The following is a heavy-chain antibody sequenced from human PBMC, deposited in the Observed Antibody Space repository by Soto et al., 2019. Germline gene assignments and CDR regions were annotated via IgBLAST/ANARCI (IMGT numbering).Heavy chain of an antibody. Sequence: ASVKVSCKASGYTFTTYGMHWVRQAPVQRLEWMGWVNTGNGNTAYSQKFQGRVTITRDTSASTGYMEVSSLSSEDMAVYYCAVGPASGEFDYWGQGTLVTVSS. CDR2: VNTGNGNT. J-gene: IGHJ4*02. V-gene: IGHV1-3*04. D-gene: IGHD3-3*01. CDR3: AVGPASGEFDY. CDR1: GYTFTTYG.